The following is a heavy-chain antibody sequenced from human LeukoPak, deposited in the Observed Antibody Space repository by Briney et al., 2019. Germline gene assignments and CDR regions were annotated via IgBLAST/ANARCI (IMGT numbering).Heavy chain of an antibody. CDR3: ARECAVAGFDY. J-gene: IGHJ4*02. Sequence: GGSLRLSCAASGFTLSSYAMHWVRQAPGKGLEWVVVISYDGSNKYYADSVKGRFTISRDNSKNTLYLQMNSLRAEDTAVYYCARECAVAGFDYWGQGTLVTVSS. CDR2: ISYDGSNK. V-gene: IGHV3-30*04. D-gene: IGHD6-19*01. CDR1: GFTLSSYA.